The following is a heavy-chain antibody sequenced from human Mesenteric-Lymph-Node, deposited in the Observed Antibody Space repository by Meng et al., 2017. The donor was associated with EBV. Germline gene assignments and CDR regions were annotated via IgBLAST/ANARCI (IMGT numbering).Heavy chain of an antibody. CDR2: IYWDDDK. J-gene: IGHJ5*02. CDR3: AHRTSNCFDP. V-gene: IGHV2-5*02. Sequence: QSTLTESRPTRVTPTQTLTLICSISGSSLSTSGVGVGWIRQPPGKDLRWLAIIYWDDDKRYSPSLKTRLTITKVTSENQVVLTMTNMDPVDAATYYCAHRTSNCFDPWGQGTLVTVSS. CDR1: GSSLSTSGVG.